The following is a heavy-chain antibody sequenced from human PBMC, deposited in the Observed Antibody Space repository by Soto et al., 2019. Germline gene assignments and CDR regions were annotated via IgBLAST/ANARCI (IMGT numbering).Heavy chain of an antibody. V-gene: IGHV3-21*01. J-gene: IGHJ5*02. CDR3: AGRDYDSSGYAWFDP. Sequence: PGGSLRLSCAASGFTFSSYSMNWVRQAPGKGLEWVSSISSSSSYIYYADSVKGRFTISRDNAKNSLYLQMNSLRAEDTAVYYCAGRDYDSSGYAWFDPWGQGTLVTVSS. CDR1: GFTFSSYS. D-gene: IGHD3-22*01. CDR2: ISSSSSYI.